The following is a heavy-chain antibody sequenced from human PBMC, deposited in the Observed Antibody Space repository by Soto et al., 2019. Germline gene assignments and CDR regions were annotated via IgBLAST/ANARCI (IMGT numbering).Heavy chain of an antibody. Sequence: ASVKVSCKASGYTFTSYGISWVRQAPGQGLEWMGWISAYNGNTNYAQKLQGRVTMTTDTSTSTAYMELRSLRSDDTAVYYCARVVNGQLLSHYYYYYMDVWGKGTTVTVSS. J-gene: IGHJ6*03. D-gene: IGHD2-2*01. CDR2: ISAYNGNT. CDR1: GYTFTSYG. CDR3: ARVVNGQLLSHYYYYYMDV. V-gene: IGHV1-18*01.